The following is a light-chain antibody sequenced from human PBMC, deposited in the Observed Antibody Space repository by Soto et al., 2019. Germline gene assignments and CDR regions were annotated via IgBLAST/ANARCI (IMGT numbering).Light chain of an antibody. Sequence: DIQMTQSPSTLSTSVGDRVTITCRASQGISSWLAWYQQKPGTAPKLLIYKASTLQSGVPSRFSGSGSGTEFTLAISSLQPDDSATYYCQQYHDNWTFGQGTKVE. CDR3: QQYHDNWT. CDR2: KAS. J-gene: IGKJ1*01. V-gene: IGKV1-5*03. CDR1: QGISSW.